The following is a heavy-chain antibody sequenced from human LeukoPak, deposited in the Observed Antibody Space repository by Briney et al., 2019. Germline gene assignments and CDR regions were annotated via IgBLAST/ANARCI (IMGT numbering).Heavy chain of an antibody. CDR1: GFTFSSYA. V-gene: IGHV3-23*01. D-gene: IGHD3-22*01. J-gene: IGHJ4*02. Sequence: RGSLRLSCAASGFTFSSYAMSWVRQAPGKGLEWVSAISGSGGSTYYADSVKGRFTISRDNSKNTLYLQMNSLRAEDTAVYYCAKDFYYDSSGYSSDYWGQGTLVTVSS. CDR2: ISGSGGST. CDR3: AKDFYYDSSGYSSDY.